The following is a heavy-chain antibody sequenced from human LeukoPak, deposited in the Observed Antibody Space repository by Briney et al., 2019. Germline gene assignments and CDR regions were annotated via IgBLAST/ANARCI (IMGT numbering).Heavy chain of an antibody. J-gene: IGHJ4*02. V-gene: IGHV4-59*01. D-gene: IGHD5-18*01. CDR1: GGSFSGYY. Sequence: TSETLSLTCAVYGGSFSGYYWSWIRQPPGKGLEWIGYIYYSGSTNYNPSLKSRVTISVDTSKNQFSLKLSSVTAADTAVYYCARGGYSYGYGGRFDYWGQGTLVTVSS. CDR3: ARGGYSYGYGGRFDY. CDR2: IYYSGST.